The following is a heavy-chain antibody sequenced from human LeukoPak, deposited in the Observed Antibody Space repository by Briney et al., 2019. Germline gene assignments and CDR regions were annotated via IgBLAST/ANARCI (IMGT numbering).Heavy chain of an antibody. CDR2: INHSGST. Sequence: SETLSLTCAVYGGSFSGYYWSWIRQPPGKGLEWIGEINHSGSTNYNPSLRSRVTISVDTSKNQFFLKVSSVTAADTAVYYCAREEAEMTIFGVARRGVDPWGQGTLVTVSS. J-gene: IGHJ5*02. D-gene: IGHD3-3*01. CDR1: GGSFSGYY. V-gene: IGHV4-34*01. CDR3: AREEAEMTIFGVARRGVDP.